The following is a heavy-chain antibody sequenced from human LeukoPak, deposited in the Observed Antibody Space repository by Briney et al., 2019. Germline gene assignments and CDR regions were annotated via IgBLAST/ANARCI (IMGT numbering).Heavy chain of an antibody. CDR2: IIPILGIA. J-gene: IGHJ4*02. CDR3: ARDPPRGSWNRVIFDY. V-gene: IGHV1-69*04. CDR1: GGTFSRYA. D-gene: IGHD1/OR15-1a*01. Sequence: SVKVSCKASGGTFSRYAISWVRQAPGQGLEWMGRIIPILGIANCAQKFQGRVTITADKSTSTAYMELSSLRSEDTAVYYGARDPPRGSWNRVIFDYWGQGTLVTVSS.